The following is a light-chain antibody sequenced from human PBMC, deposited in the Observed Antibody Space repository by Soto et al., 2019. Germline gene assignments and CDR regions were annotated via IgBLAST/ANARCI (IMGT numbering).Light chain of an antibody. CDR1: QSISNY. V-gene: IGKV1-39*01. J-gene: IGKJ2*01. Sequence: DIQMTQSPSSLSASVGDRVTITCRASQSISNYLNWYQQKPGKAPQLLIYAASSLQSGVPSRFSGSGSGTDFTLTINSRQPEDFATYYCQQSYSTPYTFGQGTKLEIK. CDR2: AAS. CDR3: QQSYSTPYT.